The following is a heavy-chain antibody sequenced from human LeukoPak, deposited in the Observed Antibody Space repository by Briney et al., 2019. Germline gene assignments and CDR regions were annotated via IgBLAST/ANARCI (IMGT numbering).Heavy chain of an antibody. Sequence: GDSVKVSCKASGYTFSCTGWYLYWLRQAPGQGLECLGWIHPNNGDTAYAQKFEGRVAMTRDTSISTAYMELRRLRPDDTAVYFCARDGPAQMVDLDYWGQGTLVTVSS. V-gene: IGHV1-2*02. CDR3: ARDGPAQMVDLDY. J-gene: IGHJ4*02. CDR2: IHPNNGDT. CDR1: GYTFSCTGWY. D-gene: IGHD3-10*01.